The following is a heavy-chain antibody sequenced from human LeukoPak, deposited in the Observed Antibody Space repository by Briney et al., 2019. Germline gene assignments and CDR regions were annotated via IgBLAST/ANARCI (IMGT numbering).Heavy chain of an antibody. CDR2: ISGYNGNT. CDR1: GYTFTSYG. J-gene: IGHJ4*02. Sequence: GASVKVSCKASGYTFTSYGISWVRQAPGQGLEWMGWISGYNGNTDYAQKVQGRVTMTTDTSTSTAYMELRSLTSDDTAVYYCARDSIYESSRADYWGQGTLVTVSS. D-gene: IGHD3-22*01. CDR3: ARDSIYESSRADY. V-gene: IGHV1-18*01.